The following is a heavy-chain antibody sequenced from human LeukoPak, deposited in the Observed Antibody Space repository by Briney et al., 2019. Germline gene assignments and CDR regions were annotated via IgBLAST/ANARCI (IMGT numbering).Heavy chain of an antibody. D-gene: IGHD7-27*01. CDR3: ARVSPRGWGLFDY. V-gene: IGHV4-59*01. CDR2: IYYSGST. CDR1: GGSISSYY. Sequence: SETLSLTCTVSGGSISSYYWSWIRQPPGKGLEWIGYIYYSGSTNYNPSLKSRVTISVDTSKNQFSLKLSSVTAADTAVYYCARVSPRGWGLFDYWGQGTLVTVSS. J-gene: IGHJ4*02.